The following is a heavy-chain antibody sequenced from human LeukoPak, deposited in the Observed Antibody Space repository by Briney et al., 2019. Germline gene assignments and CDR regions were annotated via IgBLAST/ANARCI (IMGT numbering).Heavy chain of an antibody. CDR1: GFTFRRYG. CDR2: INPSGGST. V-gene: IGHV3-23*01. Sequence: PGGSLRLSCAASGFTFRRYGMTWVRQAPGKGLEWVSAINPSGGSTYYGDSVKGRFIISRDNSKNTLDLQMNSLRAEDTAVYYCARDSLMLRGPLVIYYFDFWGQGTLVTVSS. D-gene: IGHD3-10*01. J-gene: IGHJ4*02. CDR3: ARDSLMLRGPLVIYYFDF.